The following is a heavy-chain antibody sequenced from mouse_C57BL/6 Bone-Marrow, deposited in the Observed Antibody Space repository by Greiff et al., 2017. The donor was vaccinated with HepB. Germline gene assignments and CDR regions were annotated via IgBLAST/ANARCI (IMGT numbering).Heavy chain of an antibody. CDR2: INPSNGGT. CDR3: ARGRYYGSSPAWFAY. J-gene: IGHJ3*01. D-gene: IGHD1-1*01. Sequence: VQLQQSGTELVKPGASVKLSCKASGYTFTSYWMHWVKQRPGQGLEWIGNINPSNGGTNYNEKFKSKATLTVDKSSSKAYMQLSSLTSEDSAVYYCARGRYYGSSPAWFAYWGQGTLVTVSA. V-gene: IGHV1-53*01. CDR1: GYTFTSYW.